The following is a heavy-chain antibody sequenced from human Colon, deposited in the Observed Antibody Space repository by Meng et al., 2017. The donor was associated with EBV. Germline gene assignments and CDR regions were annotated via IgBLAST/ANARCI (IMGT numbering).Heavy chain of an antibody. Sequence: QLQESGPGLVKPSQTLSLTCAVSGGSITSGGYYWTWIRQPPGKGLEWIGYIFYTGSTYYNPSLKSRVTISLDTSKNQFSLKLSSVTAADTAVYYRARDQIGGDGWFDPWGRGTLVTVSS. V-gene: IGHV4-30-4*01. CDR1: GGSITSGGYY. CDR3: ARDQIGGDGWFDP. J-gene: IGHJ5*02. CDR2: IFYTGST. D-gene: IGHD3-10*01.